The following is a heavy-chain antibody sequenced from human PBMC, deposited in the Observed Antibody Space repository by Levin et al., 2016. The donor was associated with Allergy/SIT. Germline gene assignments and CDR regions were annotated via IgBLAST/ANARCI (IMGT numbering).Heavy chain of an antibody. V-gene: IGHV2-5*02. CDR2: IYWDDDK. Sequence: SGPTLVKPTQTLTLTCTFSGFSLSTSGVGVGWIRQPPGKALEWLALIYWDDDKRYSPSLKSRLTITKDTSKNQVVLTMTNMDPVDTATYYCAHSSSRWAGWIQLWLESYYYYGMDVWGQGTTVTVSS. D-gene: IGHD5-18*01. CDR1: GFSLSTSGVG. J-gene: IGHJ6*02. CDR3: AHSSSRWAGWIQLWLESYYYYGMDV.